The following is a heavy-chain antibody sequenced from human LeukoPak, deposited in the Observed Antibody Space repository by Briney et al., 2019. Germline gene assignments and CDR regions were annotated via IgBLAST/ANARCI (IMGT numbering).Heavy chain of an antibody. D-gene: IGHD3-3*01. V-gene: IGHV3-33*06. Sequence: GRSLRLSCAASGFSFGSYGMFWVRQAPGKGLEWVGVISYDGSNQYYADSVKGRFTISRDNSKNTLYLQMNSLRAEDTAVYYCAKGDFWNGLGEYFLYWGQGTLVTVSS. J-gene: IGHJ1*01. CDR1: GFSFGSYG. CDR3: AKGDFWNGLGEYFLY. CDR2: ISYDGSNQ.